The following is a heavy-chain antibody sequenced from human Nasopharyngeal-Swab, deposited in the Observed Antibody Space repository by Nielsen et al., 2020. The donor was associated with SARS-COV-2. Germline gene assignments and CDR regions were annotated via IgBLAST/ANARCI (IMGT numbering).Heavy chain of an antibody. D-gene: IGHD3-22*01. CDR1: GFTFDGYA. V-gene: IGHV3-9*01. CDR2: ISWNSGSI. J-gene: IGHJ4*02. CDR3: AKLADYYDSSGQFDY. Sequence: GGSLRLSCAVSGFTFDGYAMHWVRQAPGKGLEWVSGISWNSGSIGYADSVKGRFTISRDNAKNSLYLQMNSLRAEDTALYYCAKLADYYDSSGQFDYWGQGTLVTVSS.